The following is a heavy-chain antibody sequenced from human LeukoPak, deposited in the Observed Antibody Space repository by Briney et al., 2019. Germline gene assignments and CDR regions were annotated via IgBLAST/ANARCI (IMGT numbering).Heavy chain of an antibody. J-gene: IGHJ4*02. CDR3: ASWDLAAAGTWRDYFDY. CDR2: INPNSGGT. D-gene: IGHD6-13*01. CDR1: GYTFTGYY. V-gene: IGHV1-2*06. Sequence: GASVKVSCKASGYTFTGYYMHWVRQAPGQGLEWMGRINPNSGGTNYAQKFQGRVTMTRDTSISTAYMELSRLRSDDTAVYYCASWDLAAAGTWRDYFDYWGQGTLVTVSS.